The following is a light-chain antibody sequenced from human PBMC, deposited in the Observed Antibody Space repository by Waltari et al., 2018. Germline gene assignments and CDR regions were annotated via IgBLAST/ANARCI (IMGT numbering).Light chain of an antibody. CDR3: SSRDISGDVV. CDR1: ILRTFY. CDR2: GKN. J-gene: IGLJ2*01. V-gene: IGLV3-19*01. Sequence: SSELTQDPAVSVALGQTVRITCHGDILRTFYANWCRQKSGQAPELVIYGKNNRPSGIPDRFSASSSGTTTSLTITGAQAEDEADYYCSSRDISGDVVFGGGTELTVL.